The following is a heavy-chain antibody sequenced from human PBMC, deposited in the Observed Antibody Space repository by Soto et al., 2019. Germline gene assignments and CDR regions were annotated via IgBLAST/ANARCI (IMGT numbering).Heavy chain of an antibody. V-gene: IGHV3-33*01. CDR1: GFTFSSYG. CDR2: IWYDGSNK. J-gene: IGHJ4*02. Sequence: SLRLSCAASGFTFSSYGMHWVRQAPGKGLEWVAVIWYDGSNKYYADSVKGRFTISRDNSKNTLYLQMNSLRAEDTAVYYCARDLAVADLGGFDYWGQGTLVTVSS. CDR3: ARDLAVADLGGFDY. D-gene: IGHD6-19*01.